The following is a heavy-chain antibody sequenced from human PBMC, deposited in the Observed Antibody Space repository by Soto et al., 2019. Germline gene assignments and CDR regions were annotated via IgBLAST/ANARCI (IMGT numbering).Heavy chain of an antibody. Sequence: GGSLRLSCAASGFTFSDYYMSWIRQAPGKGLEWVSYISSSGSTIYYADSGKGRFTISRDNAKNSLYLQMNSLRAEDTAVYYCARDLIYRGYCTNGVCFRPLADYWGQGTLVTVSS. D-gene: IGHD2-8*01. J-gene: IGHJ4*02. CDR2: ISSSGSTI. CDR1: GFTFSDYY. CDR3: ARDLIYRGYCTNGVCFRPLADY. V-gene: IGHV3-11*01.